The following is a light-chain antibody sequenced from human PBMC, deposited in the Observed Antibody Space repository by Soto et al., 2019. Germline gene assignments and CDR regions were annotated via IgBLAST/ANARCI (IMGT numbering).Light chain of an antibody. CDR2: GAS. Sequence: EIVMTPSTVTLSVSPGERATLSCRVGQSVSSYLAWYQQKPGQAPRLLIYGASSRATGIPDRFSGSGSGTEFTLTISRLEPEDFAVYYCQQYGSSPPWTFGQGTKVDIK. CDR1: QSVSSY. J-gene: IGKJ1*01. V-gene: IGKV3-20*01. CDR3: QQYGSSPPWT.